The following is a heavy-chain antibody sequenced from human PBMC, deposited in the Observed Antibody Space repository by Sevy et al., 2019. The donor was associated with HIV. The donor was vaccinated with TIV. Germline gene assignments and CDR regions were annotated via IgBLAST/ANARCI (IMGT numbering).Heavy chain of an antibody. CDR1: GGSINSDH. J-gene: IGHJ3*02. V-gene: IGHV4-59*08. CDR2: VYYNGGT. Sequence: SETLSLTCTVSGGSINSDHWNWIRQPPGKGLEWIGYVYYNGGTNYNPSLKNRVTISVDRTKNQFSLNLTFVTAADPAVYYCARRNDFDIWGQGTMVTVSS. CDR3: ARRNDFDI.